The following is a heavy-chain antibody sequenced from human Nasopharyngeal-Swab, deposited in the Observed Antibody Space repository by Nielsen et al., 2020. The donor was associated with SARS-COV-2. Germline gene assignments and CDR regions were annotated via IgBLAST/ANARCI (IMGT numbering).Heavy chain of an antibody. CDR1: GGSISSYY. CDR2: IYYSGST. D-gene: IGHD1-26*01. CDR3: ARHLSGSYFFGYYFDY. V-gene: IGHV4-59*04. Sequence: SETLSLTCTVSGGSISSYYWSWIRQPPGKGLEWIGYIYYSGSTYYNPSLKSRVTISVDTSKNQFSLKLSSVTAADTAVYYCARHLSGSYFFGYYFDYWGQGTLVTVSS. J-gene: IGHJ4*02.